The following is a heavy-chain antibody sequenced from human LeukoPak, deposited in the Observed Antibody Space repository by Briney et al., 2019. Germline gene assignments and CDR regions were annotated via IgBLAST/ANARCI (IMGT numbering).Heavy chain of an antibody. CDR1: GFTFSSYA. CDR2: ISGSGGRT. CDR3: ARDRGIAAAGTGFDY. V-gene: IGHV3-23*01. J-gene: IGHJ4*02. D-gene: IGHD6-13*01. Sequence: GGSLRLPCAASGFTFSSYAMNWVSQAPGTGLEWVSGISGSGGRTYYADSVKGRFTISRDNSKNTLYLQMNSLRAEDTAVYYCARDRGIAAAGTGFDYWGQGTLVTVSS.